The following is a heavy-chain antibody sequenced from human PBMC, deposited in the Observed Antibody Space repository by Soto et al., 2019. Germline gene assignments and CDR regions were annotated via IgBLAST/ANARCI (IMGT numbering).Heavy chain of an antibody. CDR2: IFSNDEK. CDR3: ARIRQVDWDWGYWYFDL. V-gene: IGHV2-26*01. Sequence: QVTLKESGPVLVKPTETLTLTCTVSGFSLSNARMGVSWIRQPPGKALEWLAHIFSNDEKSYSTSLKSRLTISKDTSESQVVITTTNMDPVDTAPYYCARIRQVDWDWGYWYFDLWGRGTLVTVSS. CDR1: GFSLSNARMG. J-gene: IGHJ2*01. D-gene: IGHD3-16*01.